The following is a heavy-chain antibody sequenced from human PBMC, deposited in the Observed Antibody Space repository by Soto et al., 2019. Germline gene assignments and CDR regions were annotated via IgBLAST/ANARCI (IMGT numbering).Heavy chain of an antibody. Sequence: TLSLTCSVSGASVTSGDYYWNWSRQTPGTGLEWLGYMHDSGTTSYNPSLKSRVTISRDTSKNQFSLKLTSVSAADTAVYFCARGGLYDLWSGLFDWGQGIRVTVSS. V-gene: IGHV4-30-4*01. CDR3: ARGGLYDLWSGLFD. CDR1: GASVTSGDYY. CDR2: MHDSGTT. J-gene: IGHJ4*02. D-gene: IGHD3-3*01.